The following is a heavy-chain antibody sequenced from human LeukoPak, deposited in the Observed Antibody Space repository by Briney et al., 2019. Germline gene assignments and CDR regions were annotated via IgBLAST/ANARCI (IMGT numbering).Heavy chain of an antibody. CDR1: GFTFSSYG. CDR3: AKDQGDGYSSDWFDP. J-gene: IGHJ5*02. D-gene: IGHD5-24*01. Sequence: PGRSLRLSCAASGFTFSSYGMHWVRQAPGKGLEWVAVISYDGSNKYYADSVKGRFTISRDNSKNTLYLQMNSLRAEDTAVYYCAKDQGDGYSSDWFDPWGQGTLVTVSS. CDR2: ISYDGSNK. V-gene: IGHV3-30*18.